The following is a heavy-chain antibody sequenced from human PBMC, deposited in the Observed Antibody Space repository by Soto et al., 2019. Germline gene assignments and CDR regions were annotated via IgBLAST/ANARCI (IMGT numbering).Heavy chain of an antibody. CDR1: GGSFSGYY. V-gene: IGHV4-34*01. CDR3: ARTATVTIYPRYYYYDMDV. D-gene: IGHD4-17*01. Sequence: SETLSLTCAVYGGSFSGYYWSWIRQPPGKGLEWIGEINHSGSTNYNPSLKSRVTISVDTSKNQFSLKLSSVTAADTAVYYCARTATVTIYPRYYYYDMDVWGKGTTVT. J-gene: IGHJ6*03. CDR2: INHSGST.